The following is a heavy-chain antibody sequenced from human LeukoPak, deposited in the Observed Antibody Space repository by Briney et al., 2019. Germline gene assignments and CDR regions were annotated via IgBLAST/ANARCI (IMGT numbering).Heavy chain of an antibody. Sequence: SETLSLTCTVSGGSISSSSYYWGWIRQPPGKGLEWIGSIYYIGSTYYNPSLKSRVTMSVDTSKNQFSLKLSSVTAADTAVYYCARRAYCGSDCYIFDYWGQGILVTVSS. CDR2: IYYIGST. J-gene: IGHJ4*02. V-gene: IGHV4-39*07. CDR3: ARRAYCGSDCYIFDY. CDR1: GGSISSSSYY. D-gene: IGHD2-21*01.